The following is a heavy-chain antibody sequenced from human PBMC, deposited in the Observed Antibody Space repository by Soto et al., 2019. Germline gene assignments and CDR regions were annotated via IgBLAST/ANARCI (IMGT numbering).Heavy chain of an antibody. Sequence: GGSLRLSCAASGFTFSSYAMSWVRQAPGKGLEWVSAISGSGGSTYYADSVKGRFTISRDNSKNTLYLQMNSLRAEDTAVYYCAKVAGYSSSWYGGSYYYYGMDVWGQGTTVTVSS. CDR2: ISGSGGST. J-gene: IGHJ6*02. V-gene: IGHV3-23*01. CDR1: GFTFSSYA. CDR3: AKVAGYSSSWYGGSYYYYGMDV. D-gene: IGHD6-13*01.